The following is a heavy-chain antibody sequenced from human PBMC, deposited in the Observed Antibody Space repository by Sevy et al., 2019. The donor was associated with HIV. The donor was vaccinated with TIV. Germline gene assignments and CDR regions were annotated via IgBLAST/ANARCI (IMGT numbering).Heavy chain of an antibody. J-gene: IGHJ4*02. CDR2: IYYTGST. V-gene: IGHV4-59*01. CDR3: ARGGPNQQQLDYFDH. D-gene: IGHD6-13*01. CDR1: GGSISSYY. Sequence: SETLSLTCTVSGGSISSYYWSWIRQPPGKGLEWIGYIYYTGSTDYNPSLKSRVTISVDTSKNQFSLKVSSVTAADTAVYYCARGGPNQQQLDYFDHWGQGTMVTVSS.